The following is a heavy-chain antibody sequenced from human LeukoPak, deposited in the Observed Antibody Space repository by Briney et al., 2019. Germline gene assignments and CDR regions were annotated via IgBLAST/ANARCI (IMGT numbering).Heavy chain of an antibody. CDR2: IYYSGST. Sequence: SETLSLTCTVSGGSISSYYWSWIRQPPGKGLEWIGYIYYSGSTNYSPSLKSRVTISVDTSKNQFSLKLSSVTAADTAVYYCARAIAAAGRGPIDYWGQGTLVTVSS. D-gene: IGHD6-13*01. J-gene: IGHJ4*02. CDR1: GGSISSYY. CDR3: ARAIAAAGRGPIDY. V-gene: IGHV4-59*01.